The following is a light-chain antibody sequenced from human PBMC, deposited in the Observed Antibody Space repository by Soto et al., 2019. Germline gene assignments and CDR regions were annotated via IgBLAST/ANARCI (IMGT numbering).Light chain of an antibody. CDR3: QLYGGSHMFS. Sequence: EIVLTQSPGTLSLSPGEGGTLSCRASQSISSSYLAWYQQKPGQSPRLLIYAASSRATGIPDRFSGSGSGTDFTHTISRLEPEDFAVYYCQLYGGSHMFSFGQGTKLEIK. CDR2: AAS. CDR1: QSISSSY. V-gene: IGKV3-20*01. J-gene: IGKJ2*01.